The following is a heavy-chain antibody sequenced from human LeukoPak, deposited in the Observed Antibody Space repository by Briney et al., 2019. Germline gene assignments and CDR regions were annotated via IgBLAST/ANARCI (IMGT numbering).Heavy chain of an antibody. J-gene: IGHJ4*02. V-gene: IGHV4-39*07. D-gene: IGHD3-9*01. CDR1: GGSISSSSYY. CDR3: ARVYYDILTGYYPADY. Sequence: SETLSLTCTVSGGSISSSSYYWGWIRQPPGKGLEWIGSIYYSGSTSYNPSLKSRVTISVDTSKNQFSQRLTSVTAADTAVYYCARVYYDILTGYYPADYWGQGTLVTVSS. CDR2: IYYSGST.